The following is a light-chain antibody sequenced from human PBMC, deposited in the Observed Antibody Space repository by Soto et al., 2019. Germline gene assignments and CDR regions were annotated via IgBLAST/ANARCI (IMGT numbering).Light chain of an antibody. V-gene: IGLV2-14*01. Sequence: QSALTQPASVSGSPGQSITISCTGASSDIGDNKYVSWYQQHPGKVPKLIIYEVVYRSSGISNRFSASKSANNVSLTISGLQPEDEADYYCTSYTRTSMIFGGGTQLTVL. CDR1: SSDIGDNKY. J-gene: IGLJ2*01. CDR2: EVV. CDR3: TSYTRTSMI.